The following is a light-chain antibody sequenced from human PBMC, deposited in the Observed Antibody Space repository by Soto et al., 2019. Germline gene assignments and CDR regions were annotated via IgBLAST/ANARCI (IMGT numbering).Light chain of an antibody. Sequence: QLTQSPSSLSASLGDRVTXXXRASQGISNFLAWYQQKPGKAPKLXIYAASSLQSGVPSRFSGSGSGTDFTLTISSLQPEDFATYYCQQSYSSPITFGQGTRLEIK. J-gene: IGKJ5*01. V-gene: IGKV1-9*01. CDR3: QQSYSSPIT. CDR2: AAS. CDR1: QGISNF.